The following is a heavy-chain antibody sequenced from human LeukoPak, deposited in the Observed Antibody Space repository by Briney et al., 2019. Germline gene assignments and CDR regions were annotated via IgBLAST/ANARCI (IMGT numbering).Heavy chain of an antibody. CDR1: GGSISSYY. D-gene: IGHD3-10*01. CDR3: ARTIWFGELPYYYYGMDV. V-gene: IGHV4-59*01. Sequence: SETLSLTCTVSGGSISSYYWSWIRQPPGKGLEWIGYIYYSGSTNYNPSLKSRVTISVDTSKNQFSLKLSSVTAADTAVYYCARTIWFGELPYYYYGMDVWGKGTMVTVSS. J-gene: IGHJ6*04. CDR2: IYYSGST.